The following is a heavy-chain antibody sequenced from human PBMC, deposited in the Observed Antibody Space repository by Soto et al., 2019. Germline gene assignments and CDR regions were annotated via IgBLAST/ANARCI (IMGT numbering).Heavy chain of an antibody. D-gene: IGHD6-13*01. V-gene: IGHV4-59*08. CDR1: GGSISGYY. CDR2: IHYSGSI. Sequence: SETLSLTCTVSGGSISGYYCAWIRQPPGKGLEWIGYIHYSGSINYNPSLKSRVTISIDTSENQFSLRLSSVTAADTAVYYCARGSSWYDYWGQGTLVTVSS. CDR3: ARGSSWYDY. J-gene: IGHJ4*02.